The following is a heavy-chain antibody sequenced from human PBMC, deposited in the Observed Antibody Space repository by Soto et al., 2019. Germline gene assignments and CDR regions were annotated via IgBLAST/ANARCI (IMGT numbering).Heavy chain of an antibody. D-gene: IGHD4-17*01. CDR1: GGTFSSYA. CDR3: ASPLYGVDYYYYGMDV. CDR2: IIPIFGTA. J-gene: IGHJ6*02. Sequence: QVQLVQSGAEVKKPGSSVKVSCKASGGTFSSYAISWVRQAPGQGLEWMGGIIPIFGTANYAQKFQGRVTNTADESTSTASMELSSLRSEDTAVYYCASPLYGVDYYYYGMDVWGQGTTVTVSS. V-gene: IGHV1-69*01.